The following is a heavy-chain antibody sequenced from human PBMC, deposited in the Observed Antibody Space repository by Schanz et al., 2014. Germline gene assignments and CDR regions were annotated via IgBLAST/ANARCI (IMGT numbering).Heavy chain of an antibody. Sequence: QVQLVQSGAEVKKPGASVKVSCKASGYTFSSYGITWVRQAPGQGLEWMGIINPSGGGTSYALRFQDRVTVTRDTSISTVYMELSRVTYEDTAVYYCARDDRAYYYGMDVWGQGTTVTVSS. CDR3: ARDDRAYYYGMDV. J-gene: IGHJ6*02. CDR2: INPSGGGT. CDR1: GYTFSSYG. D-gene: IGHD3-22*01. V-gene: IGHV1-46*01.